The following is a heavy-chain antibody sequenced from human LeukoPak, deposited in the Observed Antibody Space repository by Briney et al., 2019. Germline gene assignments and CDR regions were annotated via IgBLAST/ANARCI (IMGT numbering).Heavy chain of an antibody. J-gene: IGHJ3*02. CDR3: VKDTLPKGYSTRWYYAFDI. Sequence: GGSLRLSCSASGFTFNTYPMHWVRQAPGKGLECVSAISSSGDRTYYADSVEGRFTISRDNSKNTLYFLMSSLRTEDTAVYYCVKDTLPKGYSTRWYYAFDIWGQGTTVTVSP. D-gene: IGHD6-13*01. CDR2: ISSSGDRT. CDR1: GFTFNTYP. V-gene: IGHV3-64*05.